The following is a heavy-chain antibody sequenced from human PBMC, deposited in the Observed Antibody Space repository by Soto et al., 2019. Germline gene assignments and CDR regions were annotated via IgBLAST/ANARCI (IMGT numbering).Heavy chain of an antibody. CDR1: RFTFSNYG. Sequence: GGSLRLSCAASRFTFSNYGMHWVRQTPGKGLEWVAFISYDGRETYYADLVKGRFTISRDNTKNTLFLQVNSLRAEDTAVYYCAKAFYDFWSDYRSSTTDVWGQGTTVTVSS. D-gene: IGHD3-3*01. CDR3: AKAFYDFWSDYRSSTTDV. J-gene: IGHJ6*02. CDR2: ISYDGRET. V-gene: IGHV3-30*18.